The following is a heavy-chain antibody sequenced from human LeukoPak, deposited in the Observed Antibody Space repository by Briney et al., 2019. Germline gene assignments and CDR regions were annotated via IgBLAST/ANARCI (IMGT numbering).Heavy chain of an antibody. J-gene: IGHJ3*02. V-gene: IGHV4-4*07. Sequence: PSETLSLTCTVSGGSISSYYWSWIRQPAGKGLEWIGRIYTSGSTNYNPSLKSRVTISVDTSKNQFSLNLSSVTAADTAVYYCQRGGWAGSFDIWGQGTMVIVSS. D-gene: IGHD6-19*01. CDR1: GGSISSYY. CDR3: QRGGWAGSFDI. CDR2: IYTSGST.